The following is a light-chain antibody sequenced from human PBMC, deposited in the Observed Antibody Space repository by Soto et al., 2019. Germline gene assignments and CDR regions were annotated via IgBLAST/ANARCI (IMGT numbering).Light chain of an antibody. J-gene: IGKJ1*01. CDR2: AAS. Sequence: DIQMTQSPSAMSASVGDRVTITCRASQGISTYLAWFQQKPGKAPKRLIYAASSLQSGVPSRFSGSGSGTEFTLTISSLQPEDFATYYCLRHNTYPRTFGQGTKVEIK. V-gene: IGKV1-17*03. CDR1: QGISTY. CDR3: LRHNTYPRT.